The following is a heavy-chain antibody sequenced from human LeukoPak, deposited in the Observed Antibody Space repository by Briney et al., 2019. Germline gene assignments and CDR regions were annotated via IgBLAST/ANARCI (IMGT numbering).Heavy chain of an antibody. CDR1: GGSISSGGYS. CDR3: ARGGVDDILTAYPSIDY. Sequence: SQTLSLTCAVSGGSISSGGYSWSWIRQPPGKGLEWIGYIYYSGSTNYNPSLKSRVTISVDTSKNQFSLKLSSVTAADTAVYYCARGGVDDILTAYPSIDYWGQGTLVTVSS. V-gene: IGHV4-30-4*07. CDR2: IYYSGST. J-gene: IGHJ4*02. D-gene: IGHD3-9*01.